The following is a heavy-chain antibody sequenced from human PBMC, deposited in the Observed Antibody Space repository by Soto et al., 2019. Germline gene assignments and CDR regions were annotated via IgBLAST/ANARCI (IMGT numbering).Heavy chain of an antibody. Sequence: SVKVSCKASGGTFRSYAISWVRQAPGQGLEWMGGIIPIFGTANYAQKFQGRVTITADESTSTAYMELSSLRSEETAVYYRARASIAVAGTEVGWFDPWGQGTLVTVSS. CDR3: ARASIAVAGTEVGWFDP. CDR1: GGTFRSYA. J-gene: IGHJ5*02. D-gene: IGHD6-19*01. CDR2: IIPIFGTA. V-gene: IGHV1-69*13.